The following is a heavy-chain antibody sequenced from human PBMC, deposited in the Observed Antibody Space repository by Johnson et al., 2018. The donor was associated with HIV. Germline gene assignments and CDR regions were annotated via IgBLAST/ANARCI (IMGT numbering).Heavy chain of an antibody. CDR3: AKDLVVTAPGAFDI. D-gene: IGHD2-21*02. Sequence: VQLVESGGGVVRPGGSLRLSCAASGFTFSSYWMSWVRQAPGKGLEWVANIKQDGSEKYYVDSVKGRFTISRGNAKNSLHLQMNSLRAGDTAVYYCAKDLVVTAPGAFDIWGQGTMVTVSS. CDR2: IKQDGSEK. CDR1: GFTFSSYW. J-gene: IGHJ3*02. V-gene: IGHV3-7*01.